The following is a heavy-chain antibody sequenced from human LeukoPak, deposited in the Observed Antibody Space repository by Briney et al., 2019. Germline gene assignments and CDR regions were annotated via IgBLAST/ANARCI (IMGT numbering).Heavy chain of an antibody. J-gene: IGHJ5*02. CDR3: ARGDVAVSAAVRFDP. CDR2: ISAHNGKT. V-gene: IGHV1-18*01. D-gene: IGHD2-2*01. Sequence: GASVKVSCKASGYTFTSYGITWVRQAPGQGLEWMGWISAHNGKTNYAQKFQGRVTMTTDTPTSTAYMELRSLRSDDTAVYYCARGDVAVSAAVRFDPWGQGTLVTVSP. CDR1: GYTFTSYG.